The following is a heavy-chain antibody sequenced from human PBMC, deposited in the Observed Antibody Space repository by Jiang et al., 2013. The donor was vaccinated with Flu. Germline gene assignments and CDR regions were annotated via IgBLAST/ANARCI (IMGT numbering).Heavy chain of an antibody. CDR1: GFSLSTSGVG. D-gene: IGHD2-2*01. V-gene: IGHV2-5*01. CDR3: ALSDKRYCSSTSCYDFDY. Sequence: KPTQTLTLTCTFSGFSLSTSGVGVGWIRQPPGKALEWLALIYWNDDKRYSPSLKSRLTITKDTSKNQVVLTMTNMDPVDTATYYCALSDKRYCSSTSCYDFDYWGQGTLVTVSS. CDR2: IYWNDDK. J-gene: IGHJ4*02.